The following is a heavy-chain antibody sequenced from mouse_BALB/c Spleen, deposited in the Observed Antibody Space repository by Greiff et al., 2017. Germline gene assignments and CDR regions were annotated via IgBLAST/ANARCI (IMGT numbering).Heavy chain of an antibody. CDR3: ARGGRPAWFAY. CDR2: ISSGSSTI. V-gene: IGHV5-17*02. CDR1: GFTFSSFG. Sequence: EVMLVESGGGLVQPGGSRKLSCAASGFTFSSFGMHWVRQAPEKGLEWVAYISSGSSTIYYADTVKGRFTISRDNPKNTQFLQMTSLRSEDTAIYYCARGGRPAWFAYWGQGTLVTVSA. D-gene: IGHD3-3*01. J-gene: IGHJ3*01.